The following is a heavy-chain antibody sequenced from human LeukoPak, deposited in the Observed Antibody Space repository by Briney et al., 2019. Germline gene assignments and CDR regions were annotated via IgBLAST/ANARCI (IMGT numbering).Heavy chain of an antibody. Sequence: PSETLSLTCAVYGGPFSGYYWSWIRQPPGKGLEWIGEINHSGSTNYNPSLKSRVTISVDTSKNQFSLKLSSVTAADTAVYYCASFPSIAAAGWFDYWGQGTLVTVSS. D-gene: IGHD6-13*01. V-gene: IGHV4-34*01. J-gene: IGHJ4*02. CDR1: GGPFSGYY. CDR2: INHSGST. CDR3: ASFPSIAAAGWFDY.